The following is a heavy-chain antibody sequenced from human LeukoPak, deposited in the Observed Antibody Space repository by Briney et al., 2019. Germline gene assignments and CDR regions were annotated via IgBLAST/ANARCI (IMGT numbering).Heavy chain of an antibody. CDR2: ISGDGSST. J-gene: IGHJ4*02. CDR1: GFTFDDYA. D-gene: IGHD3-22*01. Sequence: GGSLRLSCAASGFTFDDYAIHWVRQAPGKDLEWVSLISGDGSSTSYADSVKGRFTISRDNSKNSLYLQMNSLRTEDTALYYCAKGASYYDTSGYGYWGQGTLVTVSS. V-gene: IGHV3-43*02. CDR3: AKGASYYDTSGYGY.